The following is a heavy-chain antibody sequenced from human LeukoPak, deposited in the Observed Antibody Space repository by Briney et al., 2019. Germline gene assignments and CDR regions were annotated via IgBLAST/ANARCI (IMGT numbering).Heavy chain of an antibody. CDR2: IWYDGSNK. Sequence: PGRSLRLSCAASGFTFSSYGMHWVRQAPGKGLEWVAVIWYDGSNKYYADSVKGRFTISRDNSKNTLYLQMNSLRAEDTAVYYCARDGVPAAYYYYYYMDVWGKGTTVTVSS. V-gene: IGHV3-30*19. CDR3: ARDGVPAAYYYYYYMDV. J-gene: IGHJ6*03. D-gene: IGHD2-2*01. CDR1: GFTFSSYG.